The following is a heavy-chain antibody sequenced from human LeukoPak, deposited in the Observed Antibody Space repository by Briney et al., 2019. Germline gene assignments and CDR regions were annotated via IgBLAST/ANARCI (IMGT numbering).Heavy chain of an antibody. CDR2: INHSGST. D-gene: IGHD2-21*02. CDR3: ARDWEVVTAIGAFDI. V-gene: IGHV4-34*01. Sequence: SETLSLTCAVYGGSFSGYYWSWIRQPPGKGLEWIGEINHSGSTNYNPSLKSRVTISVDTSKNQFSLKLSSVTAADTAVYYCARDWEVVTAIGAFDIWGQGTMVTVSS. J-gene: IGHJ3*02. CDR1: GGSFSGYY.